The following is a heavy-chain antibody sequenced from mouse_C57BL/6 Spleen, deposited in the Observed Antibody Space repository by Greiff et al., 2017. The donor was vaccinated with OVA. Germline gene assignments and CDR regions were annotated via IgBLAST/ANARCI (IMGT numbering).Heavy chain of an antibody. CDR1: GYTFTSYW. V-gene: IGHV1-53*01. CDR2: INPRNGGT. CDR3: AVEANAWFAY. J-gene: IGHJ3*01. Sequence: VQLQQPGTELVKPGASVKLSCKASGYTFTSYWMHWVKQRPGQGLEWIGNINPRNGGTNYNEKFKSKASLTVDKSSITAYMPISSLTSEDAVVYYCAVEANAWFAYWGQGTRVTVSA. D-gene: IGHD3-2*02.